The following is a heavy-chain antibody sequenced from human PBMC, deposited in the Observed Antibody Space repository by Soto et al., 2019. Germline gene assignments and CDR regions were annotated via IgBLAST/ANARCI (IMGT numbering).Heavy chain of an antibody. CDR3: ARGLSLTGSPNWFDP. V-gene: IGHV3-33*01. CDR2: IWYDGSNK. D-gene: IGHD1-20*01. Sequence: QVQLVESGGGVVQPGRSLRLSCAASGFTFSSYGMHWVRQAPGKGLEWVAVIWYDGSNKYYADSVKGRFTISRDNSKNTLYLQVNSLRAEDTAVYYCARGLSLTGSPNWFDPWGQGTLVTDSS. J-gene: IGHJ5*02. CDR1: GFTFSSYG.